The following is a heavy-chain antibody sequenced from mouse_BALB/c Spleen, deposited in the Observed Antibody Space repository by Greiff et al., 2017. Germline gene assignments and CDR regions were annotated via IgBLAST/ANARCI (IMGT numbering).Heavy chain of an antibody. CDR1: GFTFSSYA. V-gene: IGHV5-6-5*01. CDR3: ARGGITTATAY. CDR2: ISSGGST. Sequence: EVMLVESGGGLVKPGGSLKLSCAASGFTFSSYAMSWVRQTPEKRLEWVASISSGGSTYYPDSVKGRFTISRDNARNILYLQMSSLRSEDTAMYYCARGGITTATAYWGQGTLVTVSA. J-gene: IGHJ3*01. D-gene: IGHD1-2*01.